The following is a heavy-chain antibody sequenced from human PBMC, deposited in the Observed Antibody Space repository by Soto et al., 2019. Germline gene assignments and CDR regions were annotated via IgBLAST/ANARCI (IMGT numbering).Heavy chain of an antibody. CDR2: ISIGGDKT. CDR3: AKWDGYGDP. V-gene: IGHV3-23*01. J-gene: IGHJ5*02. CDR1: GFTFSSNS. D-gene: IGHD5-12*01. Sequence: EVQLLESGGDLIQPGGSLRLSCAASGFTFSSNSFTWVRQAPGKGLEYVSGISIGGDKTWHADSVKGLFTVSRANSKNTVYLQMNSLRVDDTAVYYCAKWDGYGDPWGQGTLVTVSS.